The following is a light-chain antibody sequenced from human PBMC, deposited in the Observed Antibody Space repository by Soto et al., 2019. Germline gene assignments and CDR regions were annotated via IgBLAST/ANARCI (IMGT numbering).Light chain of an antibody. Sequence: EIVLTQSPGTLSLSPGERATLSCKSSQSVDINFLAWYQQKRGQPPRLLIYGASSRATGIPDRFSGSGSGTDFTLTITRLEPEDCAVYYCQHFGGSSLTFGGGTNMEIK. V-gene: IGKV3-20*01. CDR1: QSVDINF. J-gene: IGKJ4*01. CDR3: QHFGGSSLT. CDR2: GAS.